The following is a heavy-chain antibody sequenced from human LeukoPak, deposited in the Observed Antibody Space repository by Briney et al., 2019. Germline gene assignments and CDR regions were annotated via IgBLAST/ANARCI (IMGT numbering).Heavy chain of an antibody. J-gene: IGHJ5*02. CDR1: GGSISSGDYY. CDR3: ARVELGIAAAGRFDP. D-gene: IGHD6-13*01. V-gene: IGHV4-30-4*08. Sequence: PSETLSLTCTVSGGSISSGDYYWSWIRQPPGKGLEWIGYIYYSGSTYYNPSLKSRVTISVDTSKNQFSLKLSSVTAADTAVYYCARVELGIAAAGRFDPWGQGTLVTVSS. CDR2: IYYSGST.